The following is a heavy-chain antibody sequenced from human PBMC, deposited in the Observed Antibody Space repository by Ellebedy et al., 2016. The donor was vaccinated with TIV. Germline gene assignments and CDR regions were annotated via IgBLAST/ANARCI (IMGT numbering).Heavy chain of an antibody. V-gene: IGHV1-2*02. D-gene: IGHD2-2*01. CDR1: GYTFTGYY. Sequence: ASVKVSCKASGYTFTGYYMHWVRQAPGQGLEWMGWINPNSGGTNYAQKFQGRVTLTRDTSISTAYLALSRLRSDDTAVYYCARDRPYIVVVPAAKLGYGMDVWGQGTTVTVSS. CDR2: INPNSGGT. CDR3: ARDRPYIVVVPAAKLGYGMDV. J-gene: IGHJ6*02.